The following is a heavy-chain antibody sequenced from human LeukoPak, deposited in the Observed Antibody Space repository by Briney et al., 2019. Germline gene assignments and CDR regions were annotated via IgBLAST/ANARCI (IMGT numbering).Heavy chain of an antibody. CDR1: GFIFSNYW. CDR3: ARHGPHNFDY. V-gene: IGHV3-7*01. Sequence: PGGSLRLSCAASGFIFSNYWMAWVRQAPGKGLEWVANIKPDGGEHYYVDSVKGRFTISRDNAKNSLDLQMNSLRAEDTAVYYCARHGPHNFDYWGQGTLVTVSS. CDR2: IKPDGGEH. J-gene: IGHJ4*02.